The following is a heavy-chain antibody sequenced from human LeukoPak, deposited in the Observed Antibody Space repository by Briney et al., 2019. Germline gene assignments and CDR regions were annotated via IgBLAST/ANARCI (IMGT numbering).Heavy chain of an antibody. Sequence: ASVKVSCKASGYTFTAYYMHWVRQAPGQGREGVGWINPNTGGTNYAQKFQGRVTLTRDTSINTVYMELTRLRSDDTAVYYCARDLGVRFLEWLFPMDVWGEGTTVTVSS. V-gene: IGHV1-2*02. CDR3: ARDLGVRFLEWLFPMDV. D-gene: IGHD3-3*01. J-gene: IGHJ6*03. CDR2: INPNTGGT. CDR1: GYTFTAYY.